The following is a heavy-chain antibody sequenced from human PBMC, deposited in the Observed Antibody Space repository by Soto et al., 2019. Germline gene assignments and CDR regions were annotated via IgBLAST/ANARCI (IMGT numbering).Heavy chain of an antibody. CDR2: IGTAGDT. CDR1: GFTFSSYD. CDR3: ARAMYYYDSSGYYFFTGFDY. Sequence: PGGSLRLSCAASGFTFSSYDMHWVRQATGKGLEWVSAIGTAGDTYYPGSVKGRFTISRENAKNSLYLQMNSLRAGDTAVYYCARAMYYYDSSGYYFFTGFDYWGQGTLVTVSS. D-gene: IGHD3-22*01. V-gene: IGHV3-13*01. J-gene: IGHJ4*02.